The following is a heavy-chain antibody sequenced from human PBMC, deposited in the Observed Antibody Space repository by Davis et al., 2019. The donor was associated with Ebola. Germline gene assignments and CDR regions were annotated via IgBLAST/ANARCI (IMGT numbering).Heavy chain of an antibody. V-gene: IGHV3-74*01. J-gene: IGHJ6*04. Sequence: GESLKISCAASGFTFSSYWMHWVRQAPGKGLVWVSRINSDGSSTSYADSVKGRFTISRDNAKNTLYLQMNSLRAEDTAVYYCAKDITEFDQLLFYYYYYGMDVWGKGTTVTVSS. CDR3: AKDITEFDQLLFYYYYYGMDV. CDR2: INSDGSST. CDR1: GFTFSSYW. D-gene: IGHD2-2*01.